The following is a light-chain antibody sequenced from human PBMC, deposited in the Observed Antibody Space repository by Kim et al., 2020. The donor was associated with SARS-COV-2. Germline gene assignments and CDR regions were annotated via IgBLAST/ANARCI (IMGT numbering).Light chain of an antibody. CDR3: SSYTTSTSYV. V-gene: IGLV2-14*03. J-gene: IGLJ1*01. CDR2: DVS. CDR1: SSDVGAYNY. Sequence: QSVVTQPASVSGSPGQSITVSCTGTSSDVGAYNYVSWYQQHPGKAPKLMIHDVSDRPSGVSNRFSGSKSGNTASLTISGLQAEDEADYYCSSYTTSTSYVFGTGTKVTVL.